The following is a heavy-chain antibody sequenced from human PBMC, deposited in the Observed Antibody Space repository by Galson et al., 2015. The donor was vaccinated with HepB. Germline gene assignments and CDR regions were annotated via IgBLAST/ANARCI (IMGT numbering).Heavy chain of an antibody. J-gene: IGHJ4*02. CDR3: ARDSGSYPNHFDY. CDR1: GYTFTGYY. Sequence: SVKVSCKASGYTFTGYYIHWVRQAPGQGLEWMGRINPNTGGTKYAQKFQGRVTMTRDTSINTAYMELSRPRFDDTVVYYCARDSGSYPNHFDYWGQGTLVIVSS. V-gene: IGHV1-2*05. CDR2: INPNTGGT. D-gene: IGHD1-26*01.